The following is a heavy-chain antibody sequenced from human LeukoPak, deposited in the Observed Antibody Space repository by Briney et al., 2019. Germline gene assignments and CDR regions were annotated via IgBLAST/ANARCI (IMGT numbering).Heavy chain of an antibody. Sequence: GGSLRLSCAASGFTFSSYAMSWVRQAPGKGLEWVSAIDTVGNTYYAGSVKGRFTISRENAKNSLYLQMNSLRDGDTAVYYCIRIRTGEHQYGMDVWGQGTTVTVSS. CDR1: GFTFSSYA. CDR2: IDTVGNT. CDR3: IRIRTGEHQYGMDV. D-gene: IGHD7-27*01. V-gene: IGHV3-13*01. J-gene: IGHJ6*02.